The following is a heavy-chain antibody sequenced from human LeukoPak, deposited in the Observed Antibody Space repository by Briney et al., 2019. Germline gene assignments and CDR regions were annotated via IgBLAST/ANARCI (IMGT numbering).Heavy chain of an antibody. CDR1: GGSISSYY. J-gene: IGHJ4*02. Sequence: SETLSLTCTVSGGSISSYYWSWVRQPPGKGLEWIGYIYYSGSTNYNPSLKSRVTISVDTSKNQFSLKLSSVTAADTAVYYCARDLHGYSSSPAYWGQGTLVTVSS. CDR2: IYYSGST. CDR3: ARDLHGYSSSPAY. V-gene: IGHV4-59*01. D-gene: IGHD6-6*01.